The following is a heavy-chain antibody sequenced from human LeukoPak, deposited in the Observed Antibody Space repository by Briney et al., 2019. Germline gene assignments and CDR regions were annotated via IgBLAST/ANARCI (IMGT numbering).Heavy chain of an antibody. CDR1: GFTFSSSA. CDR2: ISDSGYST. V-gene: IGHV3-23*01. D-gene: IGHD2-15*01. CDR3: AKEKKSGGWPIDY. J-gene: IGHJ4*02. Sequence: GGSLRLSCAASGFTFSSSAMSWVRQAPGKGLEWVSSISDSGYSTYYTDSLKGRFTISRDNSKNTVYLQMNSLRAEDTAVYHCAKEKKSGGWPIDYWGQGALVTVSS.